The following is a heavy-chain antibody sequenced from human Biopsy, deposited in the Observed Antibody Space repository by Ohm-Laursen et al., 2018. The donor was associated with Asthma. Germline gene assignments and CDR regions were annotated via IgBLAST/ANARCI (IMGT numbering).Heavy chain of an antibody. CDR2: HDHEEGGT. Sequence: ASVKVSCQISGFSLTELSMHWVRQAPGQGLAWMGGHDHEEGGTVNARRFQGRVTMTEDTSTDTAYMELSSLSSDDTAVYYCASDFPKDYVRYNFQFWGQGTLVTVSS. V-gene: IGHV1-24*01. J-gene: IGHJ4*02. D-gene: IGHD4-17*01. CDR1: GFSLTELS. CDR3: ASDFPKDYVRYNFQF.